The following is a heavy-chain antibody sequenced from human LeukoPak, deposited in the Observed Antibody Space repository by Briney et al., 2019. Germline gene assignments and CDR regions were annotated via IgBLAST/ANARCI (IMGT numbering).Heavy chain of an antibody. CDR3: ARDRIAAAGNFDY. J-gene: IGHJ4*02. D-gene: IGHD6-13*01. Sequence: WISAYNGNTNYAQKLQGRVTMTTDTSTSTAYMELRSLRSDDTAVYYCARDRIAAAGNFDYWGQGTLVTVSS. CDR2: ISAYNGNT. V-gene: IGHV1-18*01.